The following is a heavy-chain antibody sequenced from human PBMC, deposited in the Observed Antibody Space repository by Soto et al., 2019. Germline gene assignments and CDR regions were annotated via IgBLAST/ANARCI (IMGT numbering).Heavy chain of an antibody. CDR1: GYIFPNYG. CDR3: ARDERHYCSGGDCLYFDY. V-gene: IGHV1-18*04. Sequence: ASVKVSCKASGYIFPNYGISWVRQAPGQGLEWLGWISPYSSNTNPAPSLQGRLTMTTDTSTRTAYMELRSLTSDDTAVYYSARDERHYCSGGDCLYFDYWGQGTLVTVSS. CDR2: ISPYSSNT. D-gene: IGHD2-15*01. J-gene: IGHJ4*02.